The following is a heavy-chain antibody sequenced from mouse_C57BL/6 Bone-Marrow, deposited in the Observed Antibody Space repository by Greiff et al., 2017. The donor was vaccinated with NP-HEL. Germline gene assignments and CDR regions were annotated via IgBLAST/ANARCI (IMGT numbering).Heavy chain of an antibody. CDR2: IYPRSGNT. V-gene: IGHV1-81*01. Sequence: QVHVKQSGAELARPGASVKLSCKASGYTFTSYGISWVKQRTGQGLEWIGEIYPRSGNTYYNEKFKGKATLTADKSSRTAYMELRSLTSEDSAVSFCARTPPGAMDYWGQGTSVTVSS. CDR3: ARTPPGAMDY. CDR1: GYTFTSYG. J-gene: IGHJ4*01.